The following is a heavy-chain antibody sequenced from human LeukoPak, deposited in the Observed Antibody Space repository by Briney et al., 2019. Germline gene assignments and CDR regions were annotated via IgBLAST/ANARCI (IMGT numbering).Heavy chain of an antibody. CDR2: IYYSGST. D-gene: IGHD3-10*01. V-gene: IGHV4-31*03. CDR3: ARADGGDTFDY. Sequence: SETLSLTCTVSGGSISSGDYYWSWIRQHPGKGLEWIGYIYYSGSTYYNPSLKRRATISVDTSKNQFSLKLSSVTAADTAVYYCARADGGDTFDYWGQGTLVTVSS. J-gene: IGHJ4*02. CDR1: GGSISSGDYY.